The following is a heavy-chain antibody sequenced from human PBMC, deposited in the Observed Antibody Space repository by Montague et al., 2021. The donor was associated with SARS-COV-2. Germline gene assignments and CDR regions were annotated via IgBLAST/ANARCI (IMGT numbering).Heavy chain of an antibody. Sequence: CAISGDSVSSTSAAWNWIRQSPSRGLEWLGRTYFTSKWSSEYALSVKSRLIISPDTSKNQFSLRLMSVTPDDTAVYYCVRAYCSSTSCYPIDYWSQGTLVTVSS. V-gene: IGHV6-1*01. J-gene: IGHJ4*02. CDR3: VRAYCSSTSCYPIDY. CDR2: TYFTSKWSS. D-gene: IGHD2-2*01. CDR1: GDSVSSTSAA.